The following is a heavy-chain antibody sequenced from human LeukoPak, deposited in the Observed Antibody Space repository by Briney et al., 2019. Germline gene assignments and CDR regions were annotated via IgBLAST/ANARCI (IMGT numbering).Heavy chain of an antibody. CDR2: ISGSGGST. V-gene: IGHV3-23*01. Sequence: GGSLRLSCAASGFTFSGYAMSWVRQAPGKGLEWVSAISGSGGSTYYADSVKGRFTISRDNSKNTLYLQMNSLRAEDTAVYYCAQAGSSWLSYNWFDPWGQGTLVTVSS. CDR1: GFTFSGYA. CDR3: AQAGSSWLSYNWFDP. D-gene: IGHD6-13*01. J-gene: IGHJ5*02.